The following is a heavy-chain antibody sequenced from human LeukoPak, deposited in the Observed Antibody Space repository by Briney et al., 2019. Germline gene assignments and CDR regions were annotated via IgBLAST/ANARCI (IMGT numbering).Heavy chain of an antibody. V-gene: IGHV1-69*04. CDR3: ATLPGFYYGSGTRRVWFDP. Sequence: SVKVSCKASGGTFSSYAISWVRQAPGQGLEWMGRTIPILGIANYAQKFQGRVTITADKSTSTAYMELSSLRSEDTAVYYGATLPGFYYGSGTRRVWFDPWGQGTLVTVSS. J-gene: IGHJ5*02. D-gene: IGHD3-10*01. CDR2: TIPILGIA. CDR1: GGTFSSYA.